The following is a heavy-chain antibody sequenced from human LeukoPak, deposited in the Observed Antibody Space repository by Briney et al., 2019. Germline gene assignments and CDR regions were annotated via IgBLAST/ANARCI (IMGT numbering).Heavy chain of an antibody. CDR2: ISVYNGNT. CDR3: ARHQWLYDL. D-gene: IGHD6-19*01. V-gene: IGHV1-18*01. J-gene: IGHJ4*02. CDR1: GYTFTSYG. Sequence: GASVKVSCKASGYTFTSYGISWGRQAPGQGLEWMGWISVYNGNTNYAQKLQGRVTMTTDTSTNTAYMELRSLGSDDTAAYYCARHQWLYDLWGQGTLVTVSS.